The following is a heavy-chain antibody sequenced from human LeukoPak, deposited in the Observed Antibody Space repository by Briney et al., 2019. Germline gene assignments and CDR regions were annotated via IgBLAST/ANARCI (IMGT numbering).Heavy chain of an antibody. D-gene: IGHD3-16*02. Sequence: GASVKVSCKASGYTFTSYDINWVRQATGQGLEWMGWMNPNSGNTGYAQKFQGRVTMTRNTSISTAYMELSSLRSEDTAVYYCARGFRLQRHPLISYYYYYYMDVWGKGTTVTVSS. V-gene: IGHV1-8*01. CDR3: ARGFRLQRHPLISYYYYYYMDV. CDR1: GYTFTSYD. J-gene: IGHJ6*03. CDR2: MNPNSGNT.